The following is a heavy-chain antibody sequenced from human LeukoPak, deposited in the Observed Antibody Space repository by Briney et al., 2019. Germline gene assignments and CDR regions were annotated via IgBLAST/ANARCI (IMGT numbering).Heavy chain of an antibody. V-gene: IGHV3-21*01. Sequence: GGSLRLSCAASGFTFSSYNMNWVRQAPGKGLDWVSTISRSSDYIYYTDSVKGRFTISRDNAKNSLYLQMNSLRAEDTAVYYCARGSRFGVVERDAFDIWGQGTMVTVSS. J-gene: IGHJ3*02. CDR3: ARGSRFGVVERDAFDI. CDR1: GFTFSSYN. CDR2: ISRSSDYI. D-gene: IGHD3-3*01.